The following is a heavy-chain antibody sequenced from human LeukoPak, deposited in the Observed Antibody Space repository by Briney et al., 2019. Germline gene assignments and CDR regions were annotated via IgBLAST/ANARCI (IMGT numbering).Heavy chain of an antibody. J-gene: IGHJ4*02. CDR3: ARDLMVTMARGEDY. CDR2: ISSSGSTI. CDR1: GFTFSDYY. V-gene: IGHV3-11*01. Sequence: GGSLRLSCAASGFTFSDYYMSWIRQAPGKGLEWVSYISSSGSTIYYADSVKGRFTISRDNTKNSLYLQMNSLRAEDTAVYYCARDLMVTMARGEDYWGQGTLVTVSS. D-gene: IGHD3-10*01.